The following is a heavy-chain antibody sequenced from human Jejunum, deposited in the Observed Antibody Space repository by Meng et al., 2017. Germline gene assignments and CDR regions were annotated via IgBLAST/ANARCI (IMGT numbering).Heavy chain of an antibody. V-gene: IGHV3-11*01. CDR1: GFTFSDYY. CDR2: ISSSGSTA. J-gene: IGHJ5*02. D-gene: IGHD4-23*01. CDR3: SRDDGYSGGNPLVA. Sequence: GESLKISCAASGFTFSDYYMSWIRQAPGKGLEWVAYISSSGSTAYYADSVKGRFTISRDNAKKSVYLQMNSLIGEDTALYYCSRDDGYSGGNPLVAWGQGTQVTVSS.